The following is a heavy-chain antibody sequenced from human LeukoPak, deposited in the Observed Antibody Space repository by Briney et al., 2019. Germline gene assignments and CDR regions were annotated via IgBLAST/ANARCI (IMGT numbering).Heavy chain of an antibody. D-gene: IGHD3-9*01. CDR2: ISGSGGST. V-gene: IGHV3-23*01. CDR3: AKEGKQLRYFDWLDSPNY. J-gene: IGHJ4*02. CDR1: GFTLSNYW. Sequence: PGGSLRLSCTTSGFTLSNYWMTWVRQAPGKGLEWVSAISGSGGSTYYADSVKGRFIITRDNSKDTLYLQMNSLRADDTAVYYCAKEGKQLRYFDWLDSPNYWGRGTLVTVSS.